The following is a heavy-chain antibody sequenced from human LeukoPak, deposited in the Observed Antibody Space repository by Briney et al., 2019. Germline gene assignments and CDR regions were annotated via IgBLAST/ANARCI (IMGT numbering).Heavy chain of an antibody. CDR2: IYYSGST. D-gene: IGHD3-16*02. V-gene: IGHV4-59*01. Sequence: PSETLSLTCTVSGGSISNYYWSWLRQPPGKGLEWIGYIYYSGSTNYNPSLKSRVTISVDTSKKQFSLRPSSVTAADTAVYYCARGGGPFYFDYVWGSYRPFDYWGQGTLVTVSS. CDR1: GGSISNYY. CDR3: ARGGGPFYFDYVWGSYRPFDY. J-gene: IGHJ4*02.